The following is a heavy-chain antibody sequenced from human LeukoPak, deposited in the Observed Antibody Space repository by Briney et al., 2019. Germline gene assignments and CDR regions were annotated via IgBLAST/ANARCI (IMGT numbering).Heavy chain of an antibody. D-gene: IGHD5-24*01. V-gene: IGHV4-30-2*01. CDR1: GGSISSGGYY. CDR2: IYHSGST. Sequence: PSQTLSLTCTVSGGSISSGGYYWSWIRQPPGKGLEWIGYIYHSGSTYYNPSLKSRVTISVDTSKNQFSLKLSSVTAADTAVYYCASGEMATIVRFDYWGQGTLVTVSS. CDR3: ASGEMATIVRFDY. J-gene: IGHJ4*02.